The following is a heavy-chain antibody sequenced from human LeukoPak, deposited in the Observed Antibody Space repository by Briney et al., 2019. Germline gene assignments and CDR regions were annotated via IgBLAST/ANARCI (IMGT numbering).Heavy chain of an antibody. J-gene: IGHJ4*02. CDR2: IIPIFGTA. CDR3: ARYYDILTGYLGY. Sequence: GASVKVSCKASGGTFSSYAISWVRQAPGQGLEWMGGIIPIFGTANYAQKFQGRVTMTTDTSTSTAYMELRSLRSDDTAVYYCARYYDILTGYLGYWGQGTLVTVSS. V-gene: IGHV1-69*05. D-gene: IGHD3-9*01. CDR1: GGTFSSYA.